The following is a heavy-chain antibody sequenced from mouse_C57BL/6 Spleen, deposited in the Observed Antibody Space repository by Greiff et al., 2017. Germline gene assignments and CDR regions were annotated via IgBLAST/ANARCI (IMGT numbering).Heavy chain of an antibody. D-gene: IGHD4-1*01. Sequence: VQLQQSGPGLVKPSQSLSLTCSVTGYSITSGYYWNWIRQFPGNKLEWMGYISYDGSNNYNPSLKNRISITRDTSKNQFFLKLNSVTTEDTATYYCARETIDWGRGYFDVWGTGTTVTVSA. V-gene: IGHV3-6*01. J-gene: IGHJ1*03. CDR1: GYSITSGYY. CDR2: ISYDGSN. CDR3: ARETIDWGRGYFDV.